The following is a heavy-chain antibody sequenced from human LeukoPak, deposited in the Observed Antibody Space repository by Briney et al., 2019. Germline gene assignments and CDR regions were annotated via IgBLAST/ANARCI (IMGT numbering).Heavy chain of an antibody. CDR2: IVVGSGNT. V-gene: IGHV1-58*02. CDR3: ARAMSTFGGVRNYFAS. D-gene: IGHD3-16*01. J-gene: IGHJ4*02. Sequence: SVKVSCKDSGSTFTSSAMQWVRQARGQRLEWIEWIVVGSGNTNYAQKFQERVTITRDMSTSTAYMELSSLRSEDTAVYYCARAMSTFGGVRNYFASWGQRTLVTVSS. CDR1: GSTFTSSA.